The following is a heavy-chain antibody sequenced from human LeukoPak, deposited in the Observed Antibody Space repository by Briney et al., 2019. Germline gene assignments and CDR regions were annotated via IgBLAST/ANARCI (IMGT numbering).Heavy chain of an antibody. V-gene: IGHV3-33*01. CDR2: IWFDGKNE. D-gene: IGHD3-22*01. CDR1: GFTFSSYG. J-gene: IGHJ4*02. CDR3: ATAPGYYDSSGYYYPY. Sequence: GGSLRLSCAASGFTFSSYGMHWVRQAPGKGLEWVADIWFDGKNEHFADSVKGRFTISRDNSKNTMYLQINSLRAEDTAVYYCATAPGYYDSSGYYYPYWGQGTLVTVSS.